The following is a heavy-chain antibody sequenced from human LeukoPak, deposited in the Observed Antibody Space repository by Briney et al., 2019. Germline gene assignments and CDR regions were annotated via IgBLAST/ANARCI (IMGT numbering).Heavy chain of an antibody. V-gene: IGHV3-23*01. J-gene: IGHJ2*01. D-gene: IGHD4-17*01. CDR1: GFTFSDYA. Sequence: PGGSLRLSCAASGFTFSDYAMSWVRQAPGKGLEWVSGITGSGVNIYYADSVKGRFTISRDNSKNTLYLQMNSLRGEDTAVYYCAKDRSFYGAPWYSDLWGRGNPVTVSS. CDR3: AKDRSFYGAPWYSDL. CDR2: ITGSGVNI.